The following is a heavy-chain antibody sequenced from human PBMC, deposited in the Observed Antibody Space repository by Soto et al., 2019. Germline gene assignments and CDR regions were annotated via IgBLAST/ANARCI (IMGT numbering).Heavy chain of an antibody. J-gene: IGHJ5*02. CDR3: ARYWNEPWWFDP. CDR1: GGSIGGYY. D-gene: IGHD1-1*01. Sequence: SETLSLTCSVSGGSIGGYYGSWIRQPPGKGLEWIGYIYYSGSTNYNPSLQGRVTMTTDTSTSTAYMELRSLRSDGTAVYYCARYWNEPWWFDPWGQGTLVTVSS. CDR2: IYYSGST. V-gene: IGHV4-59*01.